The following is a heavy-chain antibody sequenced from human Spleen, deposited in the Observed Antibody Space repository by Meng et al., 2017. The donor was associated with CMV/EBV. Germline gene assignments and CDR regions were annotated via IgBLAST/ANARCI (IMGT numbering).Heavy chain of an antibody. J-gene: IGHJ4*02. CDR3: ARGPWGGSYSALPFDY. CDR2: IYTSGST. Sequence: QVQLQASGPGLVKPSETLSLTCTVSGGSISSYYWSWIRQPAGKGLEWIGRIYTSGSTNYNPSLKSRVTMSVDTSKNQFSLKLSSVTAADTAVYYCARGPWGGSYSALPFDYWGQGTLVTVSS. D-gene: IGHD1-26*01. V-gene: IGHV4-4*07. CDR1: GGSISSYY.